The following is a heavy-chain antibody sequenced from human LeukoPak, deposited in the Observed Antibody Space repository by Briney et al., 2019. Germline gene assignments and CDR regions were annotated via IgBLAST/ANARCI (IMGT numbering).Heavy chain of an antibody. CDR2: IYSGGST. CDR1: GFTVSSNY. CDR3: ARDRYDILTGYYGHWFDP. V-gene: IGHV3-66*01. D-gene: IGHD3-9*01. Sequence: GGSLRLSCAASGFTVSSNYMSWVRQAPGKGLEWVSVIYSGGSTYYADSVKGRFTISRDNAKNSLYLQMDSLRAEDTAVYYCARDRYDILTGYYGHWFDPWGQGTLVTVSS. J-gene: IGHJ5*02.